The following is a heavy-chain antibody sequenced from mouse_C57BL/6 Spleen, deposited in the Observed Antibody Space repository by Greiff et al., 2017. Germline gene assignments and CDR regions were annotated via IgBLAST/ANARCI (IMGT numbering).Heavy chain of an antibody. D-gene: IGHD1-1*01. CDR3: ARGDGSSFHYFDY. CDR1: GYTFTDYY. V-gene: IGHV1-26*01. Sequence: EVQLQQSGPELVKPGASVKISCKASGYTFTDYYMNWVKQSHGKSLEWIGDINPNNGGTSYNQKFKGKATLTVDKSSSTAYMGLRSLTSEDSAVYYCARGDGSSFHYFDYWGQGTTLTVSS. J-gene: IGHJ2*01. CDR2: INPNNGGT.